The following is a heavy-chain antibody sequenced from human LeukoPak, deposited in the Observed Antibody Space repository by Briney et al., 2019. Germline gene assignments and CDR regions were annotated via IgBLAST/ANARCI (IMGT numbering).Heavy chain of an antibody. D-gene: IGHD6-19*01. CDR3: TRDLMTGFSSGWYFGY. CDR1: IAILHSLA. V-gene: IGHV3-23*01. CDR2: TSGTEDST. J-gene: IGHJ4*02. Sequence: SGGSLRLSCASCIAILHSLAMSWVRQAPGKGLEWLAVTSGTEDSTHYADSMRGRFIISTDSSKKSLYLQMNSLRAEDTAVYYCTRDLMTGFSSGWYFGYWGLGTLVTVSS.